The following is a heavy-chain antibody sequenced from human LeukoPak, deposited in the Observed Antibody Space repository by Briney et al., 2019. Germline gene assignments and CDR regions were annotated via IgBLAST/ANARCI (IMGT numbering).Heavy chain of an antibody. CDR3: AKGGPTGSNYFDF. D-gene: IGHD1-26*01. CDR2: ISGSGYYS. Sequence: QPGGSLRLSCAASGFTFSSYAMSWVRQAPGKGLEWVSVISGSGYYSYYADSVKGRFTVSRDNSKTTLYLQMNSLRADDTAVYYCAKGGPTGSNYFDFWGQGTLVTVSS. V-gene: IGHV3-23*01. CDR1: GFTFSSYA. J-gene: IGHJ4*02.